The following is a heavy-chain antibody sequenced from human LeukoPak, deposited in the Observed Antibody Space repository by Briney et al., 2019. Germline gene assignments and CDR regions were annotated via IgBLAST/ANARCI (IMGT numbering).Heavy chain of an antibody. D-gene: IGHD6-13*01. J-gene: IGHJ4*02. CDR3: AKGTAAGTILALDY. Sequence: GGSLRLSCAASGFTFSSYAMSWVRQAPGKGLEWVSAISGSGGSTYYADYVKGRFTISRDNSKNTLYLQMNSLRAEDTAVYDCAKGTAAGTILALDYWGQGTLVTVSS. CDR1: GFTFSSYA. V-gene: IGHV3-23*01. CDR2: ISGSGGST.